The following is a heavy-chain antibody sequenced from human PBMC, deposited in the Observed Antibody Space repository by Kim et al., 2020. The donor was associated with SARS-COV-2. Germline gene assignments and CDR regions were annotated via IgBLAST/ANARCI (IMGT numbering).Heavy chain of an antibody. CDR3: ARGRSSSSYFDY. CDR1: GFTFSSYS. V-gene: IGHV3-21*01. D-gene: IGHD6-13*01. CDR2: ISSSSSYI. J-gene: IGHJ4*02. Sequence: GGSLRLSCAASGFTFSSYSMNWVRQAPGKGLEWVSSISSSSSYIYYADSVKGRFTISRDNAKNSLYLQMNSLRAEDTAVYYCARGRSSSSYFDYWGQGTLVTVSS.